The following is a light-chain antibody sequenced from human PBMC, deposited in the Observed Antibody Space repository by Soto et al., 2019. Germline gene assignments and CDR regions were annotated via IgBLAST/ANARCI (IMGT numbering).Light chain of an antibody. CDR3: QQYDLFPWT. CDR1: QDITNF. CDR2: AAS. V-gene: IGKV1-33*01. J-gene: IGKJ1*01. Sequence: DIQMTQSPSSLSASVGDRVTITCQASQDITNFLNWYQQKSGKAPKLLIYAASNLETGVPSRFSGGGSGTDFTFTISSLQPEDIATYYCQQYDLFPWTFGQGTKVEIK.